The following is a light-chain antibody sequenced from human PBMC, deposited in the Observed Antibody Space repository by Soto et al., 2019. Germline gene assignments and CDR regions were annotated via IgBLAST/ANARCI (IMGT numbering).Light chain of an antibody. J-gene: IGKJ2*01. Sequence: EIVLTQSPATLSLSPGERATLSCRASQGVSSYLAWYQQKPGQAPRLLIYDTSNRATGIPARFSGSRSGTDFTLTISSLEPEDFAVYYCQQRSNWPYTFGQGTKLEIK. CDR2: DTS. CDR3: QQRSNWPYT. CDR1: QGVSSY. V-gene: IGKV3D-11*01.